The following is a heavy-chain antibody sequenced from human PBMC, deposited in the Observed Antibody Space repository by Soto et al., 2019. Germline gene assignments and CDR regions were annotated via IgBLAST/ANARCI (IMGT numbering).Heavy chain of an antibody. J-gene: IGHJ2*01. CDR2: INPDTGGT. D-gene: IGHD1-26*01. CDR1: GYTFTAYY. CDR3: AREGGALPVGRPFRWHFDL. Sequence: QVQLVQSGAEVEKSGASLRVSCRASGYTFTAYYIHWVRQAPGQGLEWVGWINPDTGGTYFGQKFQGRVTMSRDTSINTTYVEVTGLESDDTAVYYCAREGGALPVGRPFRWHFDLWGRGTLVTVSS. V-gene: IGHV1-2*02.